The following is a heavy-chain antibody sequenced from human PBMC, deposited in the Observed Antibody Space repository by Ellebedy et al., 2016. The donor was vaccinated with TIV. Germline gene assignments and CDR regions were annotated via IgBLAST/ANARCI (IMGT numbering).Heavy chain of an antibody. CDR2: INASGTT. J-gene: IGHJ4*02. Sequence: MPSETLSLTCAVYNGSSTHYFWSWVRQPPGKGLEWIGEINASGTTNNNPSLKNRVTISVDTPKRQFSLRLTSVTAADTAVYYCARARGQYLYGSGSYFTNWGQGEMVTVSS. CDR1: NGSSTHYF. D-gene: IGHD3-10*01. CDR3: ARARGQYLYGSGSYFTN. V-gene: IGHV4-34*01.